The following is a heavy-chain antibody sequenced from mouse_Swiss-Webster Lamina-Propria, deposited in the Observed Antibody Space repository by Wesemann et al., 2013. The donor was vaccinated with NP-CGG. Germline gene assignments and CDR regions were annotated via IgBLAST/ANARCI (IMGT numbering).Heavy chain of an antibody. CDR2: INSNGGST. J-gene: IGHJ4*01. D-gene: IGHD1-1*01. CDR3: ARHDYGSSYAMDY. Sequence: LELVAAINSNGGSTYYPDTVKGRFTISRDNAKNTLYLQMSSLKSEDTALYYCARHDYGSSYAMDYWGQGTSVTVSS. V-gene: IGHV5-6-2*01.